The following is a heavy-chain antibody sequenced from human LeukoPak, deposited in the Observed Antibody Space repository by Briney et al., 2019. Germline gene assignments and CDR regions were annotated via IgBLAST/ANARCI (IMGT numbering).Heavy chain of an antibody. CDR3: ARDDNYGSDY. Sequence: GGSLRLSCAASGFIFRNYWMSWVRQAPGKGLEWVANINLDGSEKYYVGSVRGRFTISRDNAKNSLYLQRNTLRAADTAVYYCARDDNYGSDYWGQGTLVTVSS. CDR2: INLDGSEK. CDR1: GFIFRNYW. J-gene: IGHJ4*02. V-gene: IGHV3-7*04. D-gene: IGHD5-18*01.